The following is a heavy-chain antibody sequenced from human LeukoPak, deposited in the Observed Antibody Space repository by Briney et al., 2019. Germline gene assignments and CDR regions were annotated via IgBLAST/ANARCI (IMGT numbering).Heavy chain of an antibody. CDR2: IYPGDSDT. CDR3: ARHPDEYSSSSGWFDP. J-gene: IGHJ5*02. CDR1: RYSFTSYW. Sequence: GESLQISCKGSRYSFTSYWIGWVRQMPGKGLEWMGIIYPGDSDTRYSPSFQGQVTISADKSISTAYLQWSSLKASDTAMYYCARHPDEYSSSSGWFDPWGQGTLVTVSS. V-gene: IGHV5-51*01. D-gene: IGHD6-6*01.